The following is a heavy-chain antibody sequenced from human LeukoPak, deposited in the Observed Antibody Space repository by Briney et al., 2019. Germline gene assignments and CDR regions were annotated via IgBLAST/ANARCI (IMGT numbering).Heavy chain of an antibody. CDR1: GGSISSGGYY. J-gene: IGHJ4*02. V-gene: IGHV4-31*03. CDR2: IYYSGST. Sequence: SETLSLTCTVSGGSISSGGYYWSWIRQHPGKGLEWIGYIYYSGSTYYNPSLKSRVTISVDTSKNQFSLKLSSVTAADTAVYYCARSGSGSYYNVYDYWGQGTLVTVSS. D-gene: IGHD3-10*01. CDR3: ARSGSGSYYNVYDY.